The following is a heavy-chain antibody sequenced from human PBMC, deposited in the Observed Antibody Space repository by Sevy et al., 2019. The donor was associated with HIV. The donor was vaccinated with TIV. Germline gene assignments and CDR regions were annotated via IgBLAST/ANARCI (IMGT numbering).Heavy chain of an antibody. CDR3: ARIIVGATGDAFDI. CDR1: GFTFSSYS. CDR2: ISSSSSYI. Sequence: SGCLRLSCAASGFTFSSYSMNCVRQAPGKGLEWVSSISSSSSYIYYADSVKGRFTISRDNAKNSLYLQMNSLRDEDTAVYYCARIIVGATGDAFDIWGQGTLVLVSS. D-gene: IGHD1-26*01. J-gene: IGHJ3*02. V-gene: IGHV3-21*01.